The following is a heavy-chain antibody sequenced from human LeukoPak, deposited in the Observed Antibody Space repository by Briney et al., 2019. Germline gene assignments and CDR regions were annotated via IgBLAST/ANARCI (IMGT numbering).Heavy chain of an antibody. CDR2: INAGNGNT. Sequence: ASVKVSCKASGYTFTSYAMHWVRRAPGQRLEWMGWINAGNGNTKYSQKFQGRVTITRDTSASTAYMELSSLRSEDTAVYYCARDIGRLVILSYFDYWGQGTLVTVSS. D-gene: IGHD3-9*01. CDR1: GYTFTSYA. V-gene: IGHV1-3*01. CDR3: ARDIGRLVILSYFDY. J-gene: IGHJ4*02.